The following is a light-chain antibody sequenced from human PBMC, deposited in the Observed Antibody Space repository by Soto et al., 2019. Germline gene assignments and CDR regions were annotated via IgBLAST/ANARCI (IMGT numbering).Light chain of an antibody. Sequence: EIVMTQSPATLSVSPGERVTIYCRASQSAISNLAWYQQKPGQAPRLLXYGASSRANGIPDRFRASASGTDLTLTIIRLEPEDFAVYVCQPYGGSPAITFGQGTRLEIK. CDR2: GAS. CDR1: QSAISN. V-gene: IGKV3-20*01. CDR3: QPYGGSPAIT. J-gene: IGKJ5*01.